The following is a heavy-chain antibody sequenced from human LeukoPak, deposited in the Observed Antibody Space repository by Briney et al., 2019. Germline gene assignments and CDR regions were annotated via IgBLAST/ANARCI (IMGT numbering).Heavy chain of an antibody. CDR1: GFTFSDYW. CDR3: VRGSSGWYGVDY. CDR2: INRDGRYT. J-gene: IGHJ4*02. V-gene: IGHV3-74*01. Sequence: GSLRLSCAASGFTFSDYWMHWVRQVPGKGLVCVSRINRDGRYTTYADFVKGRFTISRDNAKNTLYLQMNTLRAEDTAVYYCVRGSSGWYGVDYWGQGTLVTVSS. D-gene: IGHD6-19*01.